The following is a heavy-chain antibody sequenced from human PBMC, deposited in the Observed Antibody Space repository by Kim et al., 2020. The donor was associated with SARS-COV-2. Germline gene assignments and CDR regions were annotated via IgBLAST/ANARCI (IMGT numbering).Heavy chain of an antibody. CDR2: IWYDGSNK. V-gene: IGHV3-33*01. J-gene: IGHJ6*02. CDR3: ARDLGSYYGMDV. D-gene: IGHD3-16*01. CDR1: GFTFSSYG. Sequence: GGSLRLSCAASGFTFSSYGMHWVRQAPGKGLEWVAVIWYDGSNKYYADSVKGRFTISRDNSKNTLYLQMNSLRAEDTAVYYCARDLGSYYGMDVWGQGTTGTVSS.